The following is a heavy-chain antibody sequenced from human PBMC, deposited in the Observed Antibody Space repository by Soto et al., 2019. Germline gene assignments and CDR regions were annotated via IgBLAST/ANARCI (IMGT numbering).Heavy chain of an antibody. CDR3: ARDRPMVAENWYCDL. Sequence: QVQLVESGGGVVQPGRSLRLSCAASGFTFSSYGMHWVRQAPGKGLEWVAVIWYDGSNKYYADSVKGRFTISRDNSKNTLYLQINSLRAEDTAVYYCARDRPMVAENWYCDLWGRGTLVTVSS. V-gene: IGHV3-33*01. J-gene: IGHJ2*01. CDR1: GFTFSSYG. CDR2: IWYDGSNK. D-gene: IGHD2-15*01.